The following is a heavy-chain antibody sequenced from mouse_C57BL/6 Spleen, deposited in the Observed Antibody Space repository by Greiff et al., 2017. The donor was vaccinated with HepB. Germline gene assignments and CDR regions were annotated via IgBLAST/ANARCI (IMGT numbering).Heavy chain of an antibody. J-gene: IGHJ2*01. CDR3: ARSGNLFFDY. V-gene: IGHV1-39*01. D-gene: IGHD3-1*01. Sequence: EVKLVESGPELVKPGASVKISCKASGYSFTDYNKNWVKQSNGKSLEWIGVINPNYGTTSYNQKFKGKATLTVDQSSSTAYMQLNSLTSEDSAVYYCARSGNLFFDYWGQGTTLTVSS. CDR1: GYSFTDYN. CDR2: INPNYGTT.